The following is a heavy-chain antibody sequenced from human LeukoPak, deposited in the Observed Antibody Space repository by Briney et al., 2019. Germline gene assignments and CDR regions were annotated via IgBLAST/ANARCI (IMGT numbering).Heavy chain of an antibody. CDR2: IYYSGST. CDR3: ARLHQQQLSV. V-gene: IGHV4-59*01. CDR1: GDSISSYY. J-gene: IGHJ3*01. Sequence: SETLSLTCTVSGDSISSYYWSWIRQPPGKGLEWIGYIYYSGSTKYNPSLKSRVTISVDTSKNQFSLKLNSVTAADTAVYYCARLHQQQLSVWGQGTMVTVSS. D-gene: IGHD6-13*01.